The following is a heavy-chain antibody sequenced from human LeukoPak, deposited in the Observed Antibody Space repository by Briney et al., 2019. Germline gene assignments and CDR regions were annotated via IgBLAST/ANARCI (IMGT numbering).Heavy chain of an antibody. Sequence: PGGSLRLSCAASGFTFSSYGMHWVRQAPGKGLEWVAVIWYDGSNKYYADSVKGRFTISRDNSKNTLYLQMNSLRAEDTAMYYCARGGEEWELLTDYWGQGTLVTVSS. V-gene: IGHV3-33*08. J-gene: IGHJ4*02. D-gene: IGHD1-26*01. CDR3: ARGGEEWELLTDY. CDR1: GFTFSSYG. CDR2: IWYDGSNK.